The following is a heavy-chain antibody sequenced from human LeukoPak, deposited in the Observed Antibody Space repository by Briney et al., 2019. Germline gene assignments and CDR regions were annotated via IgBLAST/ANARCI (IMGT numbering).Heavy chain of an antibody. CDR1: GFTFDDYA. CDR2: ISWNSGSI. J-gene: IGHJ1*01. CDR3: AKDSSSRYCGGDCYSYFQH. V-gene: IGHV3-9*01. Sequence: GGSLRLSCAASGFTFDDYAMHWVRQAPGKGLEWVSGISWNSGSIGYADSVKGRFTISRDNAKNSLYLQMNSLRAEDTALYYCAKDSSSRYCGGDCYSYFQHWGQGTLVTVSS. D-gene: IGHD2-21*02.